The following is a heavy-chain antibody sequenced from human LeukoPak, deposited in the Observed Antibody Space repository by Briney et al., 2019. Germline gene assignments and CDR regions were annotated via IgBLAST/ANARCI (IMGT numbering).Heavy chain of an antibody. V-gene: IGHV4-39*07. CDR3: ARASLSGSYKIWFDP. CDR2: IYYSGST. J-gene: IGHJ5*02. CDR1: GGSISSSSYY. D-gene: IGHD1-26*01. Sequence: SETLSLTCTVSGGSISSSSYYWGWIRQPPGKGLGWIGSIYYSGSTYYNPSLKSRVTISVDTSKNQFSLKLSSVTAADTAVYYCARASLSGSYKIWFDPWGQGTLVTVSS.